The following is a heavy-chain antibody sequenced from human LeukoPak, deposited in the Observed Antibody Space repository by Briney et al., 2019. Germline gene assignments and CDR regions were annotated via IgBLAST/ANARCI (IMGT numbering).Heavy chain of an antibody. CDR2: ISSSGSTR. D-gene: IGHD3-10*01. CDR1: GFTFSSYE. Sequence: VESGGGLVQPGGSLRLSCAASGFTFSSYEMNWVRQAPGKGLEWVSYISSSGSTRYYADSVKGRFTISRDNVKNSLYLQMNSLRAEDTAVYSCARVNDYDSGSLYRPIDYWGQGTLVTVSS. V-gene: IGHV3-48*03. J-gene: IGHJ4*02. CDR3: ARVNDYDSGSLYRPIDY.